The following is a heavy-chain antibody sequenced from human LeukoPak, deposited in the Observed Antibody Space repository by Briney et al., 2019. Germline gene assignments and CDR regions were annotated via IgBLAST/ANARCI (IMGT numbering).Heavy chain of an antibody. CDR2: IYYSGST. Sequence: SQTLSLTCSVSGGSISSSIYYWGWIRQPPGKGLEWIGSIYYSGSTYYNPSLKSRVTISVDTSKNQFSLKLSSVTAADTAVYYCARADTYGSGSYTGPLYYFDYWGQGTLVTVSS. V-gene: IGHV4-39*01. CDR3: ARADTYGSGSYTGPLYYFDY. J-gene: IGHJ4*02. D-gene: IGHD3-10*01. CDR1: GGSISSSIYY.